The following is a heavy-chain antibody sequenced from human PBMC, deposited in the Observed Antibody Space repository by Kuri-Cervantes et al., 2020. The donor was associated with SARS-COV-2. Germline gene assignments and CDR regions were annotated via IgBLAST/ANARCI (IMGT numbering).Heavy chain of an antibody. J-gene: IGHJ6*02. V-gene: IGHV3-33*01. CDR1: GSTFSSYG. Sequence: GESLKISCAASGSTFSSYGMHWLRQAPGKGLEWVAVICYDGSNKYYADSVKGRFTISRDNSKNTLYLQMNSLRAEDTAGYYCARDSSRIRIFGVVTRYGMDVWGQGTTVTVSS. D-gene: IGHD3-3*01. CDR3: ARDSSRIRIFGVVTRYGMDV. CDR2: ICYDGSNK.